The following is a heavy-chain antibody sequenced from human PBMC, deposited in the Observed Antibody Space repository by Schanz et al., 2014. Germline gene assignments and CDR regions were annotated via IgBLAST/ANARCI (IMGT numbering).Heavy chain of an antibody. CDR2: IIPILGIA. V-gene: IGHV1-69*02. J-gene: IGHJ4*02. CDR3: GRGVSRSYIDF. Sequence: QVQLVQSGAEVKKPGSSMKVSCKASGGTFSTYTISWVRQAPGQGLEWMDRIIPILGIANYAQKFQGRVTMTRDTSTSTVYLELSSLRSDDTAAYYCGRGVSRSYIDFCGRGTLITVSS. CDR1: GGTFSTYT. D-gene: IGHD3-10*01.